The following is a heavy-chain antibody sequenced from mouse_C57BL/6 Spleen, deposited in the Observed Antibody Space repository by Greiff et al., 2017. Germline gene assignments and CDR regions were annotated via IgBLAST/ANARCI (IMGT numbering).Heavy chain of an antibody. J-gene: IGHJ2*01. CDR3: ARSGQLRLQDD. V-gene: IGHV1-82*01. D-gene: IGHD3-2*02. CDR1: GYAFSSSW. CDR2: IYPGDGDT. Sequence: QVQLQQSGPELVKPGASVKISCKASGYAFSSSWMNWVKQRPGKGLEWIGRIYPGDGDTNYNGKFKGKATLTADKSSSTAYLQLSSLTSEDSAVYFCARSGQLRLQDDWGQGTTLTVSS.